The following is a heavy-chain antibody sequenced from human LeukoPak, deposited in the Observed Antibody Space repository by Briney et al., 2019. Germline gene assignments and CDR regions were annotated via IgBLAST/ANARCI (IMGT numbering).Heavy chain of an antibody. CDR2: ISGRSSTI. D-gene: IGHD1-26*01. CDR3: ARDRIKSGSYYFDY. CDR1: AFTFSDYS. V-gene: IGHV3-48*01. J-gene: IGHJ4*02. Sequence: GGSLRLSCAASAFTFSDYSMSWVRQAPGKGLGWVSYISGRSSTIYYADSVKGRFTISRDNAQNSMYLQMNSLRAEDTAVYYCARDRIKSGSYYFDYWGQGTLVTVSS.